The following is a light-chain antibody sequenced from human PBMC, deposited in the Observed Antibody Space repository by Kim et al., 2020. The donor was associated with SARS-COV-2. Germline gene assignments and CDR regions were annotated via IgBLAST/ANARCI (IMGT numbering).Light chain of an antibody. J-gene: IGLJ1*01. CDR3: QAWDSSTAS. CDR1: KLGNKF. CDR2: KDT. V-gene: IGLV3-1*01. Sequence: SYELTQPPSVSVSPGQTASITCSGDKLGNKFVCWYQQKPGQSPILVIYKDTERPSGIPERFSGSNSGNTATLTISETQTLDEAHYYCQAWDSSTASFGTG.